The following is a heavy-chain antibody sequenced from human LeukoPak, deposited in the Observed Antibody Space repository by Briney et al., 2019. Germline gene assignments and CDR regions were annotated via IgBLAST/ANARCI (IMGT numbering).Heavy chain of an antibody. CDR3: ARGPVTCSSTSCANFDY. Sequence: PSETLSLTCTVSGGSISNSDYFWGWIRQPPGKGLEWIGSIYFSVNTYYNPSLKSRVTISVDTSKNQFSLKLSSMTAADTAVYYCARGPVTCSSTSCANFDYWGQGTLVPVSS. V-gene: IGHV4-39*01. D-gene: IGHD2-2*01. CDR2: IYFSVNT. J-gene: IGHJ4*02. CDR1: GGSISNSDYF.